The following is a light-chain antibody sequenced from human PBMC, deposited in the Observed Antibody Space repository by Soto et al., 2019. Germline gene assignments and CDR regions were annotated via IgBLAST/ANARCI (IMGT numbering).Light chain of an antibody. CDR2: DAS. CDR3: HQYNNLWT. J-gene: IGKJ1*01. V-gene: IGKV3D-15*01. CDR1: QSVSSAY. Sequence: IVMTQSPATLSVSAGERATLSCRASQSVSSAYLAWYQQKPGQAPRLLIYDASNRATGIPARFSGSGSGTEFTLTISSLQSEDFGVYYCHQYNNLWTFGQGTKVDIK.